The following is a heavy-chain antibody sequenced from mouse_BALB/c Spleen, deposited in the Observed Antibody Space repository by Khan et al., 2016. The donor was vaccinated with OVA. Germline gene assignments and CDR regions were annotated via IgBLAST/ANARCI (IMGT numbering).Heavy chain of an antibody. V-gene: IGHV1-4*01. CDR1: GYTFTSYT. CDR2: INPNNGYT. J-gene: IGHJ3*01. CDR3: VRDGAYYRNDGWFAY. Sequence: QVQLKQSGAELARPGASVKMSCKASGYTFTSYTIHWIKLRPGQGLEWIGYINPNNGYTNYTQKFKDKATLTADKSSTTVYMQLSSLTSDDSAVYNSVRDGAYYRNDGWFAYWGQGTLVTVSA. D-gene: IGHD2-14*01.